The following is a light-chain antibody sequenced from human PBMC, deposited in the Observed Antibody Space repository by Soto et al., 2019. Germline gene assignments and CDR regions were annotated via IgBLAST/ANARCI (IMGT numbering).Light chain of an antibody. CDR1: SSDVGGYNY. CDR2: EVT. J-gene: IGLJ3*02. CDR3: SSYTSSSTLGV. V-gene: IGLV2-14*01. Sequence: QYALTQPASVSGSPGQSITISCTGTSSDVGGYNYVSWYQQHPGKAPKLMIYEVTNRPSGVSNRFSGSKSDNTASLTISGLQAEDEADYYCSSYTSSSTLGVFGGGTKLTVL.